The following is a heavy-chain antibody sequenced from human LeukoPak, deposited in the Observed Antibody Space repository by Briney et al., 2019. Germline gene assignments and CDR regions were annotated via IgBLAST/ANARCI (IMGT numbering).Heavy chain of an antibody. D-gene: IGHD3-9*01. CDR2: IHYSGSI. CDR3: ARRVLRYFDWLFRVESRALYFDY. J-gene: IGHJ4*02. V-gene: IGHV4-34*01. Sequence: PSETLSLTCGVSGGSFSGYYWTWIRQSPGKGLEWLGEIHYSGSINYNPSLKSRVTISVDTSKNQFSLKLSSVTAADTAVYYCARRVLRYFDWLFRVESRALYFDYWGQGTLVTVSS. CDR1: GGSFSGYY.